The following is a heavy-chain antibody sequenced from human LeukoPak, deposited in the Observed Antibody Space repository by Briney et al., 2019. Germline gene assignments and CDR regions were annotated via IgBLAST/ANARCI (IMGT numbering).Heavy chain of an antibody. CDR2: ISGSGGST. CDR1: GFTFSSYA. Sequence: PGGSLRLSCTASGFTFSSYAMSWVRQAPGKGLEWVSAISGSGGSTYYADSVKGRFTISRDNSKNTLYLQMNSLRAEDTAVYYCANGRGYYYVVDYWGQGTLVTVSS. CDR3: ANGRGYYYVVDY. J-gene: IGHJ4*02. D-gene: IGHD3-22*01. V-gene: IGHV3-23*01.